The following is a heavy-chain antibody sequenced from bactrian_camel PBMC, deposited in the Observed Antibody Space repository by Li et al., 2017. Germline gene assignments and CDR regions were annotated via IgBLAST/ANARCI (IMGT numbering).Heavy chain of an antibody. J-gene: IGHJ6*01. V-gene: IGHV3S1*01. D-gene: IGHD2*01. CDR1: QYTYSSNC. CDR2: INTGDGST. Sequence: HVQLVESGGGTVQAGGSLRLSCAASQYTYSSNCVGWFRQAPGKEREGVAAINTGDGSTFYSDSVKGRFTITEDKAKNTVYLQMNSLKPEDTAVYYCAADPNYSGGYYSELGYWGQGTQVTVS. CDR3: AADPNYSGGYYSELGY.